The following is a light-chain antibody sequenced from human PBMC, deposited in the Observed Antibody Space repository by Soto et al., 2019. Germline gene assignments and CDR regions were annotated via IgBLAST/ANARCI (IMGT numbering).Light chain of an antibody. CDR3: QQTYSALWT. Sequence: DIQMTQSPSSLSASVGDRVTISCRASQTITTYLNWYQQKPGKAPKLLIYAASNLHSGVPSRFSGSGSGTDFTLTISSLQPEDFAAYYCQQTYSALWTFGQGTKLEIK. CDR2: AAS. CDR1: QTITTY. V-gene: IGKV1-39*01. J-gene: IGKJ1*01.